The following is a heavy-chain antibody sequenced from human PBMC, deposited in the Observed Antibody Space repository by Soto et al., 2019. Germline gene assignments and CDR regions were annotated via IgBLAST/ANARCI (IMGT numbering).Heavy chain of an antibody. V-gene: IGHV1-46*01. D-gene: IGHD6-13*01. J-gene: IGHJ6*04. CDR2: INPSGGST. CDR3: AREYSSSWYGTGRYYYGMDV. Sequence: ASVKVSCKASGYAFTSYYMHWVRQAPGQGLEWMGIINPSGGSTSYAQKFQGRVTMTRDTSTSTVYMELSSLRSEDTAVYYCAREYSSSWYGTGRYYYGMDVWGKGASVTVSS. CDR1: GYAFTSYY.